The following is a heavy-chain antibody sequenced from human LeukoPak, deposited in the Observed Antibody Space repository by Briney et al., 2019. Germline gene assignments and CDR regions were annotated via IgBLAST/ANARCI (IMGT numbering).Heavy chain of an antibody. J-gene: IGHJ4*02. D-gene: IGHD4-17*01. Sequence: GSSVKVSCKASGYTFTGYYMHWVRQAPGQGLEWMGRINPNSGGTNYAQKFQGRVTMTRNTSISTAYMELSSLRSEDTAVYYCARGSGYGDYFPSDYWGQGTLVTVSS. CDR1: GYTFTGYY. V-gene: IGHV1-2*06. CDR3: ARGSGYGDYFPSDY. CDR2: INPNSGGT.